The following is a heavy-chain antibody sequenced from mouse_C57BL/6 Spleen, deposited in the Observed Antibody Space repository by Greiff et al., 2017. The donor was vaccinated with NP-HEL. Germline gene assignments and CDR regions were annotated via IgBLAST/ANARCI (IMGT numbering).Heavy chain of an antibody. V-gene: IGHV1-54*01. Sequence: QVQLQQSGAELVRPGTSVKVSCKASGYAFTNYLIEWVKQRPGQGLEWIGVINPGSGGTNYNEKFKGKATLTADKSSSTAYMQLSSLTSEDSAVYFCARSEGSSPYYWYFDVWGTGTTVTVSS. D-gene: IGHD1-1*01. CDR1: GYAFTNYL. CDR2: INPGSGGT. J-gene: IGHJ1*03. CDR3: ARSEGSSPYYWYFDV.